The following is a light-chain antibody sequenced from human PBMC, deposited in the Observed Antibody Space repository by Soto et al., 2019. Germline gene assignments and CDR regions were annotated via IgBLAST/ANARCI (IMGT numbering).Light chain of an antibody. CDR2: EVV. CDR1: RNDIGVYDF. Sequence: ALTQPPSASGSPGQSVTISCTGTRNDIGVYDFVSWYQHHPGKAPRLIIYEVVQRPSGVPDRFSGSKSGNTASLTVSGLQAADEADYFCKSYAGSNTYVFGSGTKVIVL. V-gene: IGLV2-8*01. CDR3: KSYAGSNTYV. J-gene: IGLJ1*01.